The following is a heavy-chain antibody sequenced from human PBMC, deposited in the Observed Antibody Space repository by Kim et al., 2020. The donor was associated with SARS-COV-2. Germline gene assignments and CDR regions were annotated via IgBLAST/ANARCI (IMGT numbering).Heavy chain of an antibody. CDR1: GYTFTGYY. Sequence: ASVKVSCKASGYTFTGYYMHWVRQAPGQGLEWMGWINPNSGGTNYAQKFQGWFTMTRDTSISTAYMELSRLRSDDTAVYYCARGPERGITMVRGALYYFDYWGQGTLVTVSS. J-gene: IGHJ4*02. D-gene: IGHD3-10*01. CDR2: INPNSGGT. V-gene: IGHV1-2*04. CDR3: ARGPERGITMVRGALYYFDY.